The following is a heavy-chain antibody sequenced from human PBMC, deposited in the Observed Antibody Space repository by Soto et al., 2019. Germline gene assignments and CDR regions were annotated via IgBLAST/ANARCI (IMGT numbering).Heavy chain of an antibody. CDR2: INPSGGST. CDR3: ARDPEWCMLIRNYYYYGMDV. Sequence: QVQLVQSGAEVKKPGASVKVSCKASGYTFTSYYMHWVRQAPGQGLEWMGIINPSGGSTSYAQKFQGRVTMTRDTSTSTVYMELSSLRSEDTAVYYCARDPEWCMLIRNYYYYGMDVWGQGTTVTVSS. D-gene: IGHD2-8*01. CDR1: GYTFTSYY. J-gene: IGHJ6*02. V-gene: IGHV1-46*01.